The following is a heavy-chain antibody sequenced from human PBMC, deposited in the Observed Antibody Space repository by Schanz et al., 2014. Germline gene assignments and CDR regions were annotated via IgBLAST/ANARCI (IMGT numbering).Heavy chain of an antibody. CDR3: AKDLGVDCGDGCFNWYFDL. D-gene: IGHD2-21*02. CDR2: ISGSGGST. Sequence: EVKMVESGGGLVKPGGSLRLSCAASGFNFSSYSLNWVRQAPGKGLEWVSAISGSGGSTYYADSVKGRFTISRDNSKNTLYLQMNSLRAEDTAVYFCAKDLGVDCGDGCFNWYFDLWGRGTLVTVSS. V-gene: IGHV3-23*04. CDR1: GFNFSSYS. J-gene: IGHJ2*01.